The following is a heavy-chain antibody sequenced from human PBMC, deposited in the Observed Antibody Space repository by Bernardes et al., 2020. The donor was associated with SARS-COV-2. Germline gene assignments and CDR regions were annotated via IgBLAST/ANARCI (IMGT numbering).Heavy chain of an antibody. V-gene: IGHV4-59*01. CDR1: GGSISSYY. D-gene: IGHD5-12*01. CDR3: ARDGIYSPFDY. J-gene: IGHJ4*02. Sequence: SETLSLTCTVSGGSISSYYWSWIRQHPGTGLEWIGSIYYSGSTNYNPSLQSRVTISVDTSKNQFSLKLSSVTAADTAVYYCARDGIYSPFDYWGQGTLVTVSS. CDR2: IYYSGST.